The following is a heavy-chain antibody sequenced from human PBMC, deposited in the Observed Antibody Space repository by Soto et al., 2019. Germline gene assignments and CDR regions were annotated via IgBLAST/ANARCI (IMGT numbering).Heavy chain of an antibody. J-gene: IGHJ6*02. CDR1: GGSFSGYY. V-gene: IGHV4-34*01. CDR2: INHSGST. CDR3: AVAIQDIVMQLLKNYYYGMDV. Sequence: SETLSLTCTVYGGSFSGYYWSWIRQPPGKGLEWIGEINHSGSTNYNPSLKSRVTISVDTSKNQFSLKLSSVTAADTAVYYCAVAIQDIVMQLLKNYYYGMDVWGQGTTVTVSS. D-gene: IGHD2-15*01.